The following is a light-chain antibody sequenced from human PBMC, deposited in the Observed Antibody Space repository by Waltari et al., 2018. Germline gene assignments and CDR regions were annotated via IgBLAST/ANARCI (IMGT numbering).Light chain of an antibody. Sequence: AIRMTQSPSSFSASTGDRVTITCRARQGISRYLAWYQQKPGKAPKLLIYAASTVQSGVPSRFSGSGSGTDFTLTISCLQSEDFATYYCQQYYSYPYTFGQGTKLEIK. CDR3: QQYYSYPYT. CDR1: QGISRY. V-gene: IGKV1-8*01. CDR2: AAS. J-gene: IGKJ2*01.